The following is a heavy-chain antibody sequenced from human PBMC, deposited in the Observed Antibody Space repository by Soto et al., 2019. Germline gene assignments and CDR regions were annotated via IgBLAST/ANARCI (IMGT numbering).Heavy chain of an antibody. D-gene: IGHD3-3*01. J-gene: IGHJ4*02. Sequence: GGSLRLSCAASGFTFSSYWMSWVRQAPGKGLEWVANIKQDGSEKYYVDSVKGRFTISRDNAKNSLYLQMNSLRAEDTAVYYCARDAVRFWEWFPSAHFDYWGQGTLVTVSS. CDR1: GFTFSSYW. CDR3: ARDAVRFWEWFPSAHFDY. V-gene: IGHV3-7*01. CDR2: IKQDGSEK.